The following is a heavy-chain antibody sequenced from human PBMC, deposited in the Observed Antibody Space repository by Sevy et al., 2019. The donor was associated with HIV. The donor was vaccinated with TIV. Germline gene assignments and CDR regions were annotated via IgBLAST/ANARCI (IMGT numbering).Heavy chain of an antibody. J-gene: IGHJ3*02. D-gene: IGHD6-19*01. V-gene: IGHV4-59*08. CDR1: GGSIRTYL. CDR2: IFYGGSA. Sequence: SETLSLTCTVSGGSIRTYLWTWIRQPPGKGLEYIGNIFYGGSANYNPSLKSRVTISVGTSTNQLSLRLSSVTAAYTAVYYCARPYSSGWSGAFDIWGQGTMVTVSS. CDR3: ARPYSSGWSGAFDI.